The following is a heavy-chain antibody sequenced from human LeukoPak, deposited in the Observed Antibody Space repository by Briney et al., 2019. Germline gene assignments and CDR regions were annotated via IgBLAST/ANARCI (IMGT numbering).Heavy chain of an antibody. CDR3: ARSRGYSGYDLTYYYYGMDV. Sequence: ASVKLSCKASGYTLTSYDHNWVRQPTARGLEWMRWMNPHSGNTDYAQKLQRRVTMTSNTSKNTAYMELSSLRSEDTAVYYCARSRGYSGYDLTYYYYGMDVRGRGTTVSLSS. D-gene: IGHD5-12*01. CDR1: GYTLTSYD. V-gene: IGHV1-8*01. J-gene: IGHJ6*02. CDR2: MNPHSGNT.